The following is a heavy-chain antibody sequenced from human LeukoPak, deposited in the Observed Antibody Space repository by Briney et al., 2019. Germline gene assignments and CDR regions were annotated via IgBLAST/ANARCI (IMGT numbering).Heavy chain of an antibody. D-gene: IGHD5-18*01. Sequence: SGTLSLTCAVSGGSISSSNWWSWVRQPPGKGLEWIGEIYHSGSTNYNPSLKSRVTISVDKSKNQFSLKLSSVTAADTAVYYRARARPSSGYSYGYPDYWGQGTLVTVSS. J-gene: IGHJ4*02. CDR3: ARARPSSGYSYGYPDY. CDR2: IYHSGST. CDR1: GGSISSSNW. V-gene: IGHV4-4*02.